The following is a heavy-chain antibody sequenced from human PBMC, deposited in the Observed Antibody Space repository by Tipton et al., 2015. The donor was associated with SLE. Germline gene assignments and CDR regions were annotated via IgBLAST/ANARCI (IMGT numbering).Heavy chain of an antibody. CDR1: GGSFSGYY. CDR2: INHSGST. Sequence: TLSLTCAVYGGSFSGYYWSWIRQPPGKGLEWIGEINHSGSTNYNPSLKSRVTISVDTSKNQFSLKLSSVTAADTTVYYCARGVLGGSYPYWGQGNLVTVSS. J-gene: IGHJ4*02. D-gene: IGHD1-26*01. CDR3: ARGVLGGSYPY. V-gene: IGHV4-34*01.